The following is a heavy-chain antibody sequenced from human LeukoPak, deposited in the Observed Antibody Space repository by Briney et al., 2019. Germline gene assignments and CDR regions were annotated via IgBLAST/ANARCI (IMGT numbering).Heavy chain of an antibody. CDR1: GYTFTGYY. Sequence: ASVKVSCKASGYTFTGYYMHWARQAPGQGLEWMGWINPNSGGTDYAQKFQGRVTMTRDTSISTAYMELSRLRSDDTAVYYCARSHHIVVVPAATPHADYWGQGTLVTVSS. V-gene: IGHV1-2*02. CDR2: INPNSGGT. J-gene: IGHJ4*02. D-gene: IGHD2-2*01. CDR3: ARSHHIVVVPAATPHADY.